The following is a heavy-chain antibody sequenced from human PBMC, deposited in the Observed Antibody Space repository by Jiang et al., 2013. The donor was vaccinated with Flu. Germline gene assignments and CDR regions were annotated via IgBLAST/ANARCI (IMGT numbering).Heavy chain of an antibody. V-gene: IGHV6-1*01. CDR2: TYFRSRWFN. Sequence: PGLVKPSQTLSLTCDISGDSVSSKSAAWNWIRQSPLRGLEWLGRTYFRSRWFNEYAVALQNRITVNPDTSKNRFSLHLNSVTPEDTAIYYCARDPGYSLSLFDSWGQGTLVTVSS. J-gene: IGHJ4*02. CDR1: GDSVSSKSAA. D-gene: IGHD5-12*01. CDR3: ARDPGYSLSLFDS.